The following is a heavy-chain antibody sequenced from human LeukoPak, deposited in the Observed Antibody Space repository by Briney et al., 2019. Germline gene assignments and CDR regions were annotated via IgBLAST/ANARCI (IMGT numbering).Heavy chain of an antibody. CDR1: GYTFTSYY. Sequence: GASVKVSCKASGYTFTSYYMHSVRQAPGQRREWLGIINPSGGSTSYAQKFQGRVTMTRDTSTSTVYMELSSLRSEDTAVYYCARDLYPDFWSGSLNWFDPWGQGTLVTVSS. V-gene: IGHV1-46*01. D-gene: IGHD3-3*01. CDR3: ARDLYPDFWSGSLNWFDP. CDR2: INPSGGST. J-gene: IGHJ5*02.